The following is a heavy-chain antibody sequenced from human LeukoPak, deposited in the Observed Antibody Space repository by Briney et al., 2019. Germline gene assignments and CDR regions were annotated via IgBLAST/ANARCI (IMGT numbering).Heavy chain of an antibody. CDR3: ARGSGIAARPQGCIDY. J-gene: IGHJ4*02. D-gene: IGHD6-6*01. CDR1: GGSFSGYY. CDR2: INHSGST. V-gene: IGHV4-34*01. Sequence: SETLSLTCAVYGGSFSGYYWSWIRQPPGKGLEWIGEINHSGSTNYNPSLKSRVTISVDTSKNQFSLKLSSVTAADTAVYNCARGSGIAARPQGCIDYWGQGTLVTVSS.